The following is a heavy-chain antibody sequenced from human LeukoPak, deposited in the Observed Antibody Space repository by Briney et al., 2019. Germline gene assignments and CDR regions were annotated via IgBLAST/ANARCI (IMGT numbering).Heavy chain of an antibody. Sequence: SETLSLTCTGSGGSISSYYWSWIRQPPGKGLEWIGYIYYSGSTNYNPSLKSRVTISVDTSRNQFSLKLSSVTAADTAVYYCAGGGTVRNGMDVWGQGTTVTVSS. J-gene: IGHJ6*02. CDR1: GGSISSYY. CDR3: AGGGTVRNGMDV. CDR2: IYYSGST. V-gene: IGHV4-59*01. D-gene: IGHD1-26*01.